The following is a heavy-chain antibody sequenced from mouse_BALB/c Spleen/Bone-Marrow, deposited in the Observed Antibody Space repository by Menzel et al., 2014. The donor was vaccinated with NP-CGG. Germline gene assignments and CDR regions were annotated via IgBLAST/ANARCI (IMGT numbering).Heavy chain of an antibody. V-gene: IGHV5-17*02. D-gene: IGHD4-1*01. CDR1: GFTFSSFG. CDR3: TRGGNWDDFDV. J-gene: IGHJ1*01. CDR2: ISSGSSTI. Sequence: EVKLMESGGGLVQPGESRRLSCAASGFTFSSFGMHWVRQAPEKGLEWVAYISSGSSTIFYVDTVKGRFTISRDNPKNTLFLQMTSLRSEDTAMYYCTRGGNWDDFDVWGARNTVGVSS.